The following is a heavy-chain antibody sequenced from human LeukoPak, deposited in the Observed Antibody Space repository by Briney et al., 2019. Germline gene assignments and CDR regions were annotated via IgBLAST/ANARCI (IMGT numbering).Heavy chain of an antibody. CDR2: ISSSSVYK. J-gene: IGHJ4*02. V-gene: IGHV3-21*01. Sequence: GGSLRLSCAASGFTFINYNMNWVRQAPGKGLEWVSSISSSSVYKYYADSVKGRFTISRDNAKNSLFLQMNRLRAEDTAVYYCAREMVFGEPWGQGTLVTVSS. D-gene: IGHD3-10*02. CDR1: GFTFINYN. CDR3: AREMVFGEP.